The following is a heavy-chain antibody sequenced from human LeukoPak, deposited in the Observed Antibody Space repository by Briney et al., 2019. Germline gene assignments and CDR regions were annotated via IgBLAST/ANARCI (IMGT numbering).Heavy chain of an antibody. CDR3: ARAYSSGWLTDY. D-gene: IGHD6-19*01. V-gene: IGHV4-59*01. CDR2: IYYSGST. J-gene: IGHJ4*02. Sequence: PSETLSLTCAVYGGSFSGYYWSWIRQPPGKGLEWIGYIYYSGSTNYNPSLKSRVTISVDTPKNQFSLKLSSVTAADTAVYYCARAYSSGWLTDYWGQGTLVTVSS. CDR1: GGSFSGYY.